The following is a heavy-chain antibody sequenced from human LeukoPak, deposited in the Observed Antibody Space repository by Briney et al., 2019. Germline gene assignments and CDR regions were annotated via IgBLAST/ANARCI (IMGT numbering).Heavy chain of an antibody. CDR2: IKSKTDGGTT. Sequence: GGSLRLSCAASGFTFSNAWMSWVRQAPGKGLEWVGRIKSKTDGGTTDYAAPVKGRFTISRDDSKNTLYLQMNSLKTEDTVVYYCTTGIAVAGTRILDYWGQGTLVTVSS. V-gene: IGHV3-15*01. J-gene: IGHJ4*02. CDR3: TTGIAVAGTRILDY. D-gene: IGHD6-19*01. CDR1: GFTFSNAW.